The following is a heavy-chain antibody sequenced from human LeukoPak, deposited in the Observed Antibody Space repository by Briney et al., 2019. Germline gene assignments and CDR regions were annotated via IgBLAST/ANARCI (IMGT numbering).Heavy chain of an antibody. J-gene: IGHJ6*02. V-gene: IGHV4-59*01. D-gene: IGHD3-3*01. Sequence: SETLSLTCTVSDGSISSYYWSWIRQPPGKGLEWIGYIYYSGSTNYDPSLKSRVTISVDTSKNQFSLKLSSVTAADTAVYYCARGYDFWSGYYSSYGMDVWGQGTTVTVSS. CDR1: DGSISSYY. CDR3: ARGYDFWSGYYSSYGMDV. CDR2: IYYSGST.